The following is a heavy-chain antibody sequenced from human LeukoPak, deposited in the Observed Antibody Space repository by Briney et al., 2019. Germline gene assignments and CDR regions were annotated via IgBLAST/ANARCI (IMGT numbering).Heavy chain of an antibody. D-gene: IGHD6-19*01. J-gene: IGHJ4*02. CDR2: INGDGSIT. CDR3: AKDPGYSSGVDY. Sequence: GGSLRLSCAASGFTFSSYWMHWVRQAPGKGLLWVSRINGDGSITSTADSVKGRFTISRDNSKNTLYLQMNSLRAEDTAVYYCAKDPGYSSGVDYWGQGTLVTVSS. V-gene: IGHV3-74*01. CDR1: GFTFSSYW.